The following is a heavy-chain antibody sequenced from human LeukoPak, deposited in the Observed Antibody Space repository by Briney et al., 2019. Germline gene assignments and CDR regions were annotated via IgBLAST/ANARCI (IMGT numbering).Heavy chain of an antibody. D-gene: IGHD2-2*01. CDR3: ARDLGYIVVVSDAFDI. J-gene: IGHJ3*02. CDR1: GFTFSSYG. V-gene: IGHV3-33*08. CDR2: IWYDGSNK. Sequence: GGSLRLSCAASGFTFSSYGMHWVRQAPGKGLEWVAVIWYDGSNKYYADSVKGRFTISRDNSKNTLYLQMNSLRAEDTAVYYCARDLGYIVVVSDAFDIWGQGTMVTVSS.